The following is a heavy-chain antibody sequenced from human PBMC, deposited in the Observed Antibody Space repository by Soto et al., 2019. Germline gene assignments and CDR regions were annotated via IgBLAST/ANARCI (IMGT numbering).Heavy chain of an antibody. V-gene: IGHV5-51*01. J-gene: IGHJ6*02. Sequence: GESLKISCQGSGYSFTSYWIGWVRQMPGKGLEWMGIIYPGDSDTRYSPSFQGQVTISADKSISTAYLQWSSLKASDTAMYYCARHVLAVAGRGDHYYYGMDVWGQGTTVTVSS. D-gene: IGHD6-19*01. CDR3: ARHVLAVAGRGDHYYYGMDV. CDR2: IYPGDSDT. CDR1: GYSFTSYW.